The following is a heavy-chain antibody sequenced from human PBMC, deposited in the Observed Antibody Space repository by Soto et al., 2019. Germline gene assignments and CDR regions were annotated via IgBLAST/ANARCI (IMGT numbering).Heavy chain of an antibody. Sequence: RLSCAASGFTFSSYGMHWVRQAPGKGLEWVAVIWDGGSNKYYADSVTGRFTSATVTSNNTLYQQMISLRAEDTAVYYCARGCTAQQLGAFDFCGQGTMVTVSS. CDR2: IWDGGSNK. CDR1: GFTFSSYG. D-gene: IGHD6-13*01. J-gene: IGHJ3*01. CDR3: ARGCTAQQLGAFDF. V-gene: IGHV3-33*01.